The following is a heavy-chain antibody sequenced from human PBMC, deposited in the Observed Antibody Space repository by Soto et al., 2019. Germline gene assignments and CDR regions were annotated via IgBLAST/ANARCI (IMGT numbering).Heavy chain of an antibody. CDR3: AKSSATGKSDGMDV. J-gene: IGHJ6*02. CDR2: MTGSSGNT. Sequence: EVELLQSGGGLVQPGGSLRLSCAASGSALSTYIMTWVRQAPGKGLEWVSSMTGSSGNTYYADSVRGRFTXSRXXSRTXXXXXXXXXRXDXXAXYYCAKSSATGKSDGMDVWGQGTTVAVSS. V-gene: IGHV3-23*01. CDR1: GSALSTYI. D-gene: IGHD3-10*01.